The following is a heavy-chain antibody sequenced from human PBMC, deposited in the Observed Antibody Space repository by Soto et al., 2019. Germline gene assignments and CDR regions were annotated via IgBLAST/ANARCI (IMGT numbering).Heavy chain of an antibody. J-gene: IGHJ3*02. CDR1: GYTFTGYY. CDR2: INPNSGGT. Sequence: ASVKVSCKASGYTFTGYYMHWVRQAPEQGLEWMGWINPNSGGTNYAQKFQGRVTMARDTSNSTAYMELSRLRSDDTAVYYCARDFPLLTIFGRFSPPDAFDIWGQGKMVTISS. CDR3: ARDFPLLTIFGRFSPPDAFDI. V-gene: IGHV1-2*02. D-gene: IGHD3-3*01.